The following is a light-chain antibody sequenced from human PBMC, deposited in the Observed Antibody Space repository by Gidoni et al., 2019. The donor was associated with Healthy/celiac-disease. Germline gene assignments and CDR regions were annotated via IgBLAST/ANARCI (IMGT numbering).Light chain of an antibody. V-gene: IGLV2-14*01. Sequence: QSALTQPASVSGSPGQSITICCTGTSSDVGGYNYVSWYQQHPGKAPKLMIYDVSNRPSGVSNRFSGTKSGNTASLTISGLQAEDEADYYCSSYTSSSTRVFGGGTKLTVL. CDR1: SSDVGGYNY. J-gene: IGLJ2*01. CDR3: SSYTSSSTRV. CDR2: DVS.